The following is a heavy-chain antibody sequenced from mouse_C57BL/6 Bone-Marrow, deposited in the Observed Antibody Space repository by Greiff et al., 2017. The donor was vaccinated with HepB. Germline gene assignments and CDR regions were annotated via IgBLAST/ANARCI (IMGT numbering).Heavy chain of an antibody. CDR1: GFTFSSYA. V-gene: IGHV5-4*03. Sequence: DVKLVESGGGLVKPGGSLKLSCAASGFTFSSYAMSWVRQTPEKRLEWVATISDGGSYTYYPDNVKGRFTISRDNAKNNLYLQMSHLKSEDTAMYYCARGGPTIVTTWYFDGWGTGTTVTVSS. CDR3: ARGGPTIVTTWYFDG. D-gene: IGHD2-5*01. J-gene: IGHJ1*03. CDR2: ISDGGSYT.